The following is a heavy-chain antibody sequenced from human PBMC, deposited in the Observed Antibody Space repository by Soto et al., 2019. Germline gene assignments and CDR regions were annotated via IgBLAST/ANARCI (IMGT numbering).Heavy chain of an antibody. CDR2: IYYIGST. V-gene: IGHV4-31*03. D-gene: IGHD3-22*01. J-gene: IGHJ5*02. CDR1: GGSISSGGYY. Sequence: SETLSLTCTVSGGSISSGGYYWNWIRQHPGKGLEWIGYIYYIGSTYYNPSLKSRVTISLDTSRNQFSLKLSSVKGRFSISRDNAKNALYLQMNSLRVEDTAVYYCARTPVGHNNWFDPRGQGTPVTVSS. CDR3: NAKNALYLQMNSLRVEDTAVYYCARTPVGHNNWFDP.